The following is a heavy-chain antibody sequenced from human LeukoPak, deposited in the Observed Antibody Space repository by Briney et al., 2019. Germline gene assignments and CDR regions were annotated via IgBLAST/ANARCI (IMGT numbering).Heavy chain of an antibody. D-gene: IGHD2-15*01. CDR3: ARAGVVAAKGCFVY. Sequence: SETLSLTCAVYGGSFSGYYWSWIRQPPGKGLEWIGEINHSGNTNYNPSLKSRVTISVDTSKNQFSLKLTSVTAADTAVYYCARAGVVAAKGCFVYWGQGTLVTVSS. V-gene: IGHV4-34*01. CDR1: GGSFSGYY. CDR2: INHSGNT. J-gene: IGHJ4*02.